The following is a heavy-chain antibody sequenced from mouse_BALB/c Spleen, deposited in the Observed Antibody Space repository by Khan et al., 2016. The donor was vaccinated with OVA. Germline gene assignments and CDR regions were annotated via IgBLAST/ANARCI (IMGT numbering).Heavy chain of an antibody. Sequence: QVQLQQSGPGLVAPSQSLSITCTVSGFSLTNYGVHWVRQPPGKGLEWLGIIWAGGGTNYNSALLSRLSISKDNSRSHAFLKMNSMQTADTAMYFSARDMESDCFDYWGQGTTFTVSS. J-gene: IGHJ2*01. V-gene: IGHV2-9*02. CDR3: ARDMESDCFDY. CDR1: GFSLTNYG. CDR2: IWAGGGT. D-gene: IGHD1-1*02.